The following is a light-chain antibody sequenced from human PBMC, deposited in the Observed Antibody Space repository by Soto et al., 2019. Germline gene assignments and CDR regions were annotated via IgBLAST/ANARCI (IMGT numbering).Light chain of an antibody. CDR2: EVT. CDR1: NSDIGAYDY. Sequence: QSALTQPASVSGSPGQSITISCTGTNSDIGAYDYVSWYQQHPGKAPKLMIYEVTDRPSGVSPRFSASKSANTASLTISGLQTEDEANYYCSSYATSRSVVFGGGTKLTVL. CDR3: SSYATSRSVV. J-gene: IGLJ2*01. V-gene: IGLV2-14*01.